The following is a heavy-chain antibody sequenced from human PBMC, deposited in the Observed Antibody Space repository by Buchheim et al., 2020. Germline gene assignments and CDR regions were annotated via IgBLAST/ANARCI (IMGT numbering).Heavy chain of an antibody. J-gene: IGHJ6*02. V-gene: IGHV4-59*01. D-gene: IGHD6-19*01. Sequence: QVQLQESGPGLVKPSETLSLTCTVSGGSISSYYWSWIRQPPGKGLEWIGYIYYSGSTNYNPSLNSRVTIPVDTSKNQSSLKLSSVTAADTAVYYCARGGSSGGVDYYYGMDVWGQGTT. CDR3: ARGGSSGGVDYYYGMDV. CDR2: IYYSGST. CDR1: GGSISSYY.